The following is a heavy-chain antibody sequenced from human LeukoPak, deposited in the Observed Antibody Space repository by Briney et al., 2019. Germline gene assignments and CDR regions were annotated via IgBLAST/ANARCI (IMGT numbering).Heavy chain of an antibody. Sequence: SETLSLTCAVSGGSINSHYWGWIRQPPGKGLQWIGDIYYTGKVNYNPSLKSRVTITLDTSKDHLSLNLTSVLAADTAIYYCVRRDTGWNYFDYWGQGILVTVSS. CDR3: VRRDTGWNYFDY. J-gene: IGHJ4*02. D-gene: IGHD6-19*01. CDR2: IYYTGKV. CDR1: GGSINSHY. V-gene: IGHV4-59*08.